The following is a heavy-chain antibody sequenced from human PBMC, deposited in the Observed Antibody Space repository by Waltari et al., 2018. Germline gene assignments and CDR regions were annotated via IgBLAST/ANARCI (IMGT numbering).Heavy chain of an antibody. CDR2: IYRGGSI. V-gene: IGHV3-53*01. J-gene: IGHJ6*02. CDR1: GLSVIDNY. CDR3: ARLSDPNKYYYGMDV. D-gene: IGHD3-16*02. Sequence: EVQLVPSGGGLIPPGGSLRLSFAASGLSVIDNYMSWVRQAPGKGPEWVSVIYRGGSIKYGDSVKGRFTLSRDNSKNTLFLQMNSLRSEDTAVYYCARLSDPNKYYYGMDVWGQGTTVTVSS.